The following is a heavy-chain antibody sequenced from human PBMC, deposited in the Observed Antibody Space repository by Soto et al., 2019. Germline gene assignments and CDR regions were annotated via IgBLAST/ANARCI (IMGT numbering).Heavy chain of an antibody. CDR2: ISYDGSNK. CDR1: GFTFSSYG. CDR3: AKDKALDGYYFDY. Sequence: QPXVSLRLSCAASGFTFSSYGMHGVRQAPGKGLEWVAVISYDGSNKYYADSVKGRFTISRDNSKNTLYLQMNSLRAEDTAVYYCAKDKALDGYYFDYWGQGTLVTVSS. V-gene: IGHV3-30*18. D-gene: IGHD3-10*01. J-gene: IGHJ4*02.